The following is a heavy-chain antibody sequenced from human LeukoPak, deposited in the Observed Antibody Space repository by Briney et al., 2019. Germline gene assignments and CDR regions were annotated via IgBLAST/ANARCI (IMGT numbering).Heavy chain of an antibody. Sequence: GASVKVSCKASGYTFSDYYMHWVRQAPGQGLEWMGWINPNSGGTNHEQKFQGRVTMTSDTSITTAYMELSRLRSDDTAVYYCARCLTYYYDSSGPVDYWGQGTLVTVSS. V-gene: IGHV1-2*02. CDR1: GYTFSDYY. CDR3: ARCLTYYYDSSGPVDY. J-gene: IGHJ4*02. D-gene: IGHD3-22*01. CDR2: INPNSGGT.